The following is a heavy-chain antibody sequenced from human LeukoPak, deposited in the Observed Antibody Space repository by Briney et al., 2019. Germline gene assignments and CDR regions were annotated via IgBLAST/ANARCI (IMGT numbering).Heavy chain of an antibody. CDR3: ARENDILTGYRAFDI. D-gene: IGHD3-9*01. CDR1: GFTVSSNY. Sequence: GGSPRLSCAASGFTVSSNYMSWVRQAPGKGLEWVSVIYSGGSTYYADSVKGRFTISRDNSKNTLYLQMNSLRAEDTAVYYCARENDILTGYRAFDIWGQGTMVTISS. V-gene: IGHV3-53*01. J-gene: IGHJ3*02. CDR2: IYSGGST.